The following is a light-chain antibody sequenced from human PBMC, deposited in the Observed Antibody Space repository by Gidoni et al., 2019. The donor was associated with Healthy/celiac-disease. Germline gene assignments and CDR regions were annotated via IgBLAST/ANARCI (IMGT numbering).Light chain of an antibody. Sequence: QSVLTQPPSVSAAPGQKVTISCSGSSSNIGNNYVSWYQQLPGTAPKLLIYDNNKRPSGIPDRFSGSGDEADYYCGTWDSSLSADWVFGGGTKLTVL. CDR2: DNN. CDR3: GTWDSSLSADWV. CDR1: SSNIGNNY. V-gene: IGLV1-51*01. J-gene: IGLJ3*02.